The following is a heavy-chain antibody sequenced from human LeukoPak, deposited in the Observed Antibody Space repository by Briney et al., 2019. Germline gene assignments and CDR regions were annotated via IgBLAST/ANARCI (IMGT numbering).Heavy chain of an antibody. CDR2: INPNSGGT. V-gene: IGHV1-2*06. Sequence: ASVKVSCKASGYTFTGYYMHWVRQAPGQGLEWMGRINPNSGGTNYAQKFQGRVTMTRDTSISTAYMELSRLRSDDTAVYYCARDRYYDSSGYAEFDYWGQGTLVTVSS. CDR3: ARDRYYDSSGYAEFDY. CDR1: GYTFTGYY. D-gene: IGHD3-22*01. J-gene: IGHJ4*02.